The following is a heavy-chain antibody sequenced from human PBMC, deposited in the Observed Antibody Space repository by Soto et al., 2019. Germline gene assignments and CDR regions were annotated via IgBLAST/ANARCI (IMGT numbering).Heavy chain of an antibody. CDR1: GFTFSIYA. Sequence: GGSLRLSCSASGFTFSIYAMHWVRQAPGKGLEYVSAVSTNGGTSYYADSVKGRFTISRDNSRNTLYLQMNSLRPEDTAVYYCVKDRAPRDGYKTQPGSWGLGTMVTVSS. V-gene: IGHV3-64D*06. CDR3: VKDRAPRDGYKTQPGS. J-gene: IGHJ5*02. D-gene: IGHD5-12*01. CDR2: VSTNGGTS.